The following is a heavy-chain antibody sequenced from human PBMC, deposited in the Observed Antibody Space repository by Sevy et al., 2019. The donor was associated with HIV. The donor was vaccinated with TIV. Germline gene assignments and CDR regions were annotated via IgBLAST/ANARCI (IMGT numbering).Heavy chain of an antibody. Sequence: GGSLRLSCAASGFTFSSHEMSRVRQAPGKGLEWISYITRSGSSIYYADSVKGRFTISRDNAKNSLYLQMNSLRAEDTAVYYCARGWFDTWGQGTLVTVSS. CDR1: GFTFSSHE. J-gene: IGHJ5*02. V-gene: IGHV3-48*03. CDR3: ARGWFDT. CDR2: ITRSGSSI.